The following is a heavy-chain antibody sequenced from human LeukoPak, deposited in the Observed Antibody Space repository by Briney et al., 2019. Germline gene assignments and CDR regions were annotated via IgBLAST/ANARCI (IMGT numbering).Heavy chain of an antibody. V-gene: IGHV3-21*01. CDR1: GFTYSSYS. J-gene: IGHJ3*02. CDR2: ISSSSSYT. CDR3: ARDIPNGRNDAFDI. Sequence: GGSLRLSCAASGFTYSSYSMNWVRQAPGKGLEWVSSISSSSSYTYYADSVKGRFTISRDNAKNSLYLQMNSLRAEDTAVYYCARDIPNGRNDAFDIWGQGTMVTVSS. D-gene: IGHD2-8*01.